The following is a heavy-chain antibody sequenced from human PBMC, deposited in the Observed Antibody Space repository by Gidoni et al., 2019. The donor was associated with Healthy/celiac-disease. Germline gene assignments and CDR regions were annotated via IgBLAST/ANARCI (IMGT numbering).Heavy chain of an antibody. CDR3: AKDLNRVRGVITHAYYGMDV. D-gene: IGHD3-10*01. J-gene: IGHJ6*02. V-gene: IGHV3-30*18. Sequence: QVQLVESGGGVVQPGRSLRLSCASSGFTFSSYGLHWVRQAPGKGLGWVVVISYDGSNKYYADSVKGRFTISRDNSKNTLYLQMNSLRAEDTAVYYCAKDLNRVRGVITHAYYGMDVWGQGTTVTVSS. CDR2: ISYDGSNK. CDR1: GFTFSSYG.